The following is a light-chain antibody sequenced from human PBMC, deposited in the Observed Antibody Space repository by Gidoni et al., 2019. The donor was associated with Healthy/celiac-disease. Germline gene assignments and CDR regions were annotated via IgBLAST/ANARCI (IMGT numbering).Light chain of an antibody. Sequence: VQLSQSTSPLPPSVGDRVTITCRASQSISSYLNWYQQKPGKAPKLLIYAASSLQSGVPSRFSGSGSGTDFTLTISSLQSEDFATYYCQQSYNTPRLTFGGGTKVEIK. V-gene: IGKV1-39*01. CDR2: AAS. CDR3: QQSYNTPRLT. J-gene: IGKJ4*02. CDR1: QSISSY.